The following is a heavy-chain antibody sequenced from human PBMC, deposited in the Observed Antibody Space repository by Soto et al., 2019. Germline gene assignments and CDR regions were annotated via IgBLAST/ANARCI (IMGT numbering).Heavy chain of an antibody. CDR3: ARDTDTPTVTTYAFDI. V-gene: IGHV3-21*01. CDR2: ISSSSYI. J-gene: IGHJ3*02. CDR1: GFTFSSYS. D-gene: IGHD4-17*01. Sequence: GGSLRLSCAASGFTFSSYSMNWVRQAPGKGLEWVSSISSSSYIYYADSVKGRFTISRDNAKNSLYLQMNSLRAEDTAVYYCARDTDTPTVTTYAFDIWGQGTMVTVSS.